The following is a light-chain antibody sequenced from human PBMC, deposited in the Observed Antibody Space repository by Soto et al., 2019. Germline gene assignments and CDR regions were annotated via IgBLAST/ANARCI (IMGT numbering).Light chain of an antibody. J-gene: IGKJ2*01. Sequence: DVVMTQAPLSLPVTLGQPASISFRSSQILVYRDGIAYLKWFQQRPGQSPRRLIYQASHRDSGVTERLSGSESRIAFTLKISRVADEDVEVCSCMRGKHWPTYTFGQGTRLEIK. V-gene: IGKV2-30*01. CDR1: QILVYRDGIAY. CDR3: MRGKHWPTYT. CDR2: QAS.